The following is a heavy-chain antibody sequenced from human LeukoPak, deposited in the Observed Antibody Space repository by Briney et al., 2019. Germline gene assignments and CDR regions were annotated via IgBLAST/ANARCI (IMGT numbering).Heavy chain of an antibody. CDR3: ASLDTAKQPLANH. V-gene: IGHV3-7*03. J-gene: IGHJ5*02. D-gene: IGHD5-18*01. CDR1: GLTVSNHW. CDR2: IREERGQE. Sequence: GGSLRLSCVASGLTVSNHWMSWVRQAPGKGLEWVANIREERGQEYYVDSVKGRFTISKNSAKNSSYLQMNTLRVEDTAMYYCASLDTAKQPLANHWGQGTLVTVSS.